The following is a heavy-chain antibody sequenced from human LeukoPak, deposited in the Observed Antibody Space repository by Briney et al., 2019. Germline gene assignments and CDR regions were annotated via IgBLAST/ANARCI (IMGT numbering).Heavy chain of an antibody. D-gene: IGHD3-10*01. V-gene: IGHV4-34*01. J-gene: IGHJ6*02. CDR1: GGSFSGYY. CDR3: ARVPGYSGSGSGV. CDR2: INHSGST. Sequence: PSETLSLICAVYGGSFSGYYWSWIRQPPGKGLGWIGEINHSGSTNYNPSLKSRVTISVDTSKNQFSLNLSSVTAADTAVYYCARVPGYSGSGSGVWGQGTTVTVSS.